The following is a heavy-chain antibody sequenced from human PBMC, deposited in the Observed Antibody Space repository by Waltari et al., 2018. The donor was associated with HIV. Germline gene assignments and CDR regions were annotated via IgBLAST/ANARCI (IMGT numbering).Heavy chain of an antibody. Sequence: QLVQSGAEVKKPGASVEVSCKASGYTFTGYYSPWVRPAPGQGLEWMGWINPNSGGTNYAQKFQGRVTMTRDTSISTAYMELSRLRSDDTAVYYCARTFLYCSGGTCYFDYWGQGTLVTVSS. J-gene: IGHJ4*02. D-gene: IGHD2-15*01. CDR1: GYTFTGYY. CDR2: INPNSGGT. CDR3: ARTFLYCSGGTCYFDY. V-gene: IGHV1-2*02.